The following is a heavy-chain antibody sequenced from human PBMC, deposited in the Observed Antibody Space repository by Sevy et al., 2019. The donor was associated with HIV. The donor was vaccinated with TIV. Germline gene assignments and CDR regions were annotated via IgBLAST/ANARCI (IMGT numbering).Heavy chain of an antibody. D-gene: IGHD2-15*01. CDR2: INPNSGGT. Sequence: ASVKVSCKASGYTFTGYYMHWVRQAPGQGLEWMGWINPNSGGTNYAQRFQGRVTMTRETSISTAYMELRRLRSDDTAVYYCARERVYCSGGSCKPGGWFDPWGQGTLVTVSS. V-gene: IGHV1-2*02. J-gene: IGHJ5*02. CDR3: ARERVYCSGGSCKPGGWFDP. CDR1: GYTFTGYY.